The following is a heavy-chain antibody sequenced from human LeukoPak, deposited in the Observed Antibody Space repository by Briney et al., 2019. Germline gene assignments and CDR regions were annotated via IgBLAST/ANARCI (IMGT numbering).Heavy chain of an antibody. J-gene: IGHJ6*02. D-gene: IGHD3-10*01. Sequence: GGSLRLSCAASRFSFSSYSMNWVRQATGKGLEWVSAIGTAGDTYYPGSVKGRFTISRENAKNSLYLQMNSLRAGDTAVYYCATDGYGSGSSYYYGMDVWGQGTTVTVSS. CDR1: RFSFSSYS. CDR2: IGTAGDT. V-gene: IGHV3-13*04. CDR3: ATDGYGSGSSYYYGMDV.